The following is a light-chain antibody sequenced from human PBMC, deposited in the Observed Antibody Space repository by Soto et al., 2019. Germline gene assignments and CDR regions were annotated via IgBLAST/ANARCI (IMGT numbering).Light chain of an antibody. V-gene: IGKV1-27*01. CDR1: QGIGNS. Sequence: IQMTQSPSSLSASVGDRVIITCRASQGIGNSLAWYQQKAGRVPKLLMHSASTLLSGVPSRFSGSGSGTDFPLTISSLQPEDVATYYCQNYESAPWTFGQGTKVEIK. CDR2: SAS. CDR3: QNYESAPWT. J-gene: IGKJ1*01.